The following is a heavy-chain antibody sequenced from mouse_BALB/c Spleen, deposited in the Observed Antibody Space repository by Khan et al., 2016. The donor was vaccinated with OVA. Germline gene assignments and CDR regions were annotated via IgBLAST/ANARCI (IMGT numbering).Heavy chain of an antibody. CDR3: ARRNYFGYTVAY. V-gene: IGHV1-77*01. D-gene: IGHD1-2*01. J-gene: IGHJ3*01. CDR1: GYTFTDYY. Sequence: QVQLQQSGAELARPGASVKLSCTASGYTFTDYYINWVKQRTGQGLEWIGEISPGSGDTYYHERFQGKATLTADKSSSTAYMQLSSLTSEASAFYFCARRNYFGYTVAYWGQGTLVTVSA. CDR2: ISPGSGDT.